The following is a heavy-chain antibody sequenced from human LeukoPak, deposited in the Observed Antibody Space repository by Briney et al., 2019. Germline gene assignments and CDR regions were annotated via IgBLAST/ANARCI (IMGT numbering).Heavy chain of an antibody. CDR1: GYTFTSYY. Sequence: ASVKVSCTSSGYTFTSYYMHWVRQAPGQGLEWMGIINPSGGSTSYAQKFQGRVTMTRDTSTSTVYMELSSLRSEDTAVYYCARDADTRGYCSSTSCYAGYYYYMDVWGKGTTVTVSS. V-gene: IGHV1-46*01. CDR3: ARDADTRGYCSSTSCYAGYYYYMDV. CDR2: INPSGGST. J-gene: IGHJ6*03. D-gene: IGHD2-2*01.